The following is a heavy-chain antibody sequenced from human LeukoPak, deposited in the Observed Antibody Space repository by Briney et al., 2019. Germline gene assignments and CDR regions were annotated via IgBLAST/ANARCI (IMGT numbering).Heavy chain of an antibody. CDR3: AREYCSSTSCYLDY. CDR2: INHSGST. J-gene: IGHJ4*02. V-gene: IGHV4-34*01. CDR1: GGSFSGYY. D-gene: IGHD2-2*01. Sequence: SETLSLTCAVYGGSFSGYYWSWIRQPPGKGLEWIGEINHSGSTNYNPSLKSRVTISVDTSKNQFSLKLNSVTAADTAVYYCAREYCSSTSCYLDYWGQGTLVTVSS.